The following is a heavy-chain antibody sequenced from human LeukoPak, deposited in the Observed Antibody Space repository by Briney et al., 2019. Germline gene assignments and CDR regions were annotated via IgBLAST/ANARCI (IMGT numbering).Heavy chain of an antibody. CDR3: ARVYGDEKGGSAFDI. CDR1: GGTFSSYA. Sequence: GASVKVSCKASGGTFSSYAISWVRQAPGQGLEWMGGIIPIFGTANYAQKFQGRVTITADESTSTAYMELSSLRSEDTAVYYCARVYGDEKGGSAFDIWGQGTMVTVSS. CDR2: IIPIFGTA. D-gene: IGHD4-17*01. V-gene: IGHV1-69*13. J-gene: IGHJ3*02.